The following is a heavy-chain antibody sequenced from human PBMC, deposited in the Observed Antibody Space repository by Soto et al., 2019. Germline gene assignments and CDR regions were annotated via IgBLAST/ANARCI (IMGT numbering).Heavy chain of an antibody. V-gene: IGHV3-21*04. Sequence: GGSLRPPCAASGFTFSSYSRNWVRQPPGKGPEWLDSISPASTYIRYADSVKGRFTISRDNARNSLSLQMMSLRADDTAMYYCAADTGDIEVVPATTWGQGTLVTVSS. J-gene: IGHJ4*02. D-gene: IGHD2-15*01. CDR3: AADTGDIEVVPATT. CDR2: ISPASTYI. CDR1: GFTFSSYS.